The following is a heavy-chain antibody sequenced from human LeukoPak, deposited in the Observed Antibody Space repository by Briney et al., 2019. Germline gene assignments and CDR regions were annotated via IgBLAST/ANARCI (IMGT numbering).Heavy chain of an antibody. V-gene: IGHV4-4*02. J-gene: IGHJ4*02. D-gene: IGHD3-10*01. CDR1: GGSISSSNW. Sequence: SGTLSLTCAVSGGSISSSNWWSWVRQPPGKGLEWIGEIYHSGSTNYNPSLKSRVTISVDNSKNQFSLKLSSVTAAATAVYYCARDPRVYYYGSGSLFDYWGQGTLVTVSS. CDR2: IYHSGST. CDR3: ARDPRVYYYGSGSLFDY.